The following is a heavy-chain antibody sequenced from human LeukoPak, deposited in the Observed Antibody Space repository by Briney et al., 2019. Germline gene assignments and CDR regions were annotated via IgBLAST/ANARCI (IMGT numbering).Heavy chain of an antibody. V-gene: IGHV1-69*05. D-gene: IGHD4-23*01. J-gene: IGHJ5*02. CDR1: GGTFSSYA. Sequence: ASVKVSCKASGGTFSSYAISWVRQAPGQGLEWMGGIIPIFGTANYAQKFQGRVTITTDESTSTAYMELSSLRSEDTAVYYCARDRFTVVTPVGRWFDPWGQGTLVTVSS. CDR3: ARDRFTVVTPVGRWFDP. CDR2: IIPIFGTA.